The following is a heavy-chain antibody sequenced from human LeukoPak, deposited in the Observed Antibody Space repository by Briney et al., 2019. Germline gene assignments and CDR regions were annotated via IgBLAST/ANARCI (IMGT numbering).Heavy chain of an antibody. D-gene: IGHD5-12*01. J-gene: IGHJ6*02. CDR2: INYSGST. Sequence: SETLSLTCTVSGGSISSYYWSWIRQPPGKGLEWIGYINYSGSTNYNPSLKRRVTISVDTSKNQFSLKVSTVTAADTAVYYCARGESKRYSGYDYYVMDVWGQGTTVTVSS. V-gene: IGHV4-59*01. CDR1: GGSISSYY. CDR3: ARGESKRYSGYDYYVMDV.